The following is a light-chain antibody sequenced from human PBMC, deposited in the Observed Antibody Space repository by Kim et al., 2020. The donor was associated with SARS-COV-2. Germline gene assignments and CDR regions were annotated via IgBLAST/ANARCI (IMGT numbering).Light chain of an antibody. V-gene: IGKV1-5*01. CDR1: QIVSTL. J-gene: IGKJ1*01. Sequence: VGDGIAITSRAMQIVSTLLPWYQQEPGLVPHLLIHNASRLESGVPSRFSASGSGSGAEFALTISNLQPDDFATYYFQQYNDYPRTFGQGTKVDIK. CDR3: QQYNDYPRT. CDR2: NAS.